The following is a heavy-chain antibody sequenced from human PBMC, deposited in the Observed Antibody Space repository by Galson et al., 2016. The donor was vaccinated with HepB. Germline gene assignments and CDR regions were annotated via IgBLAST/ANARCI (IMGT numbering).Heavy chain of an antibody. CDR2: IYSGGGT. J-gene: IGHJ5*02. Sequence: SLRLSCAASGFAVSSNFLTWVRQAPGKGLEWVSLIYSGGGTNYADSVKGRFTISRDNSNNTLYLQMKSLRVDDTAVYYCARGGASSAGGSWGQGTLVTVAS. CDR1: GFAVSSNF. CDR3: ARGGASSAGGS. D-gene: IGHD1-26*01. V-gene: IGHV3-53*01.